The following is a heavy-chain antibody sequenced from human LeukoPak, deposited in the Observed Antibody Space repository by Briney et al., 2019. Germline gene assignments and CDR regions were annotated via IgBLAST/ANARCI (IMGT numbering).Heavy chain of an antibody. Sequence: SETLSLTCTVSGGSVSNYYWSWIRQSPGKGLEWIAYIYYSGRTNYNPSLKSRVTISVDTAENQFSLKLSSVTAADTALYFCTRQASWLPYFDLWGRGTLVSVSS. CDR3: TRQASWLPYFDL. V-gene: IGHV4-59*08. CDR2: IYYSGRT. CDR1: GGSVSNYY. J-gene: IGHJ2*01. D-gene: IGHD5-12*01.